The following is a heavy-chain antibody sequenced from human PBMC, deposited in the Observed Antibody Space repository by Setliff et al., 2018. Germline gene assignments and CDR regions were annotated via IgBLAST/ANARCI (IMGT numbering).Heavy chain of an antibody. V-gene: IGHV1-69*13. CDR3: ARDLIDPDYGDYLSFYYYGMDV. CDR2: VIPIFGTA. D-gene: IGHD4-17*01. Sequence: SVKVSCKASGGTFSSYAISWVRQAPGQGLEWMGGVIPIFGTANYAQKFQGRVTITADESTSTAYMELSSLRSEDTAVYYCARDLIDPDYGDYLSFYYYGMDVWGQGTTVTVSS. J-gene: IGHJ6*02. CDR1: GGTFSSYA.